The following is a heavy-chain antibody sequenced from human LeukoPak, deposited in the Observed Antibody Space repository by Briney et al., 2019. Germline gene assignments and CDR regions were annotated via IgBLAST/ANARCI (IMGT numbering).Heavy chain of an antibody. Sequence: GSLRLSCAASGFTFSIYGMSWVRQAPGKGLEWVSAISANGGTTYYADSVKGRFTISRDNSKNTLYLQMNSLRAEDTAVYYCAKDLYWGFDYWGQGTLVTVSS. V-gene: IGHV3-23*01. CDR2: ISANGGTT. CDR3: AKDLYWGFDY. D-gene: IGHD7-27*01. J-gene: IGHJ4*02. CDR1: GFTFSIYG.